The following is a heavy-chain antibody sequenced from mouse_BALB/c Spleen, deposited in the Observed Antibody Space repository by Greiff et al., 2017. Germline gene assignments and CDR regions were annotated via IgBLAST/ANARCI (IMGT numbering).Heavy chain of an antibody. Sequence: VQLQQSGAELLKPGASVKISCKATGYTFSSYWIEWVKQRPGHGLEWIGEILPGSGSTNYNEKFKGKATFTADTSSNTAYMQLSSLTSEDSAVYYCARNGEFPYAMDYWGQGTSVTVSS. CDR1: GYTFSSYW. CDR2: ILPGSGST. J-gene: IGHJ4*01. CDR3: ARNGEFPYAMDY. V-gene: IGHV1-9*01.